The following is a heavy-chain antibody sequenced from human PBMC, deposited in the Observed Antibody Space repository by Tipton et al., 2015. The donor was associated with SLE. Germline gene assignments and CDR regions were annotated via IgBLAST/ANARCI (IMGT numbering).Heavy chain of an antibody. CDR2: ISSSSDYI. D-gene: IGHD2-2*01. CDR3: ARRGWMGSTWVDAFDV. Sequence: GSLRLSCAASGFTFRGYTMNWVRQAPGKGLEWVSSISSSSDYIFYRDSVKGRFTISRDNAKNSLFLQMNSLRAEDTAVYYCARRGWMGSTWVDAFDVWGQGTMVSVSS. V-gene: IGHV3-21*03. J-gene: IGHJ3*01. CDR1: GFTFRGYT.